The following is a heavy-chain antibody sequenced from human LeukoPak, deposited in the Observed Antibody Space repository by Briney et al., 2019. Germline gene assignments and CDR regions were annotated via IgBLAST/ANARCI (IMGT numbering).Heavy chain of an antibody. CDR1: GYSFTGKW. J-gene: IGHJ4*02. V-gene: IGHV5-51*01. Sequence: GESLKISCKGPGYSFTGKWIAWVRQMPGKGLEWMGIIYPGDSDTKYSPSFQGQITISADKSINTAYLQWSSLKDSDTAIYYCARRRGWDFDSSGYDFDYWGQGTLVTVSS. CDR3: ARRRGWDFDSSGYDFDY. CDR2: IYPGDSDT. D-gene: IGHD3-22*01.